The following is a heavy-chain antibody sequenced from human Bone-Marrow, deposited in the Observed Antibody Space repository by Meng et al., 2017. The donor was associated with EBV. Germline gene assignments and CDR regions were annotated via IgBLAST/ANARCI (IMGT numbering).Heavy chain of an antibody. V-gene: IGHV4-30-2*01. CDR1: GGSISSGDYS. J-gene: IGHJ4*02. Sequence: QLQSQESGSGLVKPSQTLSLTCAVSGGSISSGDYSWSWIRQPPGKGLEWIGNIYHSGSTFYNSSLNSRVTISVDRSKNQFSLKLTSVTAADTAVYYCARGNTFPEYYFGYWGQGTLVTVSS. CDR3: ARGNTFPEYYFGY. D-gene: IGHD2/OR15-2a*01. CDR2: IYHSGST.